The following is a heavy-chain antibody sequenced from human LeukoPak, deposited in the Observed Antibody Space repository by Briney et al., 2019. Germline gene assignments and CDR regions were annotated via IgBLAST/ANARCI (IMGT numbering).Heavy chain of an antibody. J-gene: IGHJ4*02. CDR2: LSGSGIST. V-gene: IGHV3-23*01. D-gene: IGHD3/OR15-3a*01. CDR1: GFTFATYA. CDR3: AKGRGTGTYYFDY. Sequence: SGGSLRLSCAASGFTFATYAMTWVRQAPGKGLECVAALSGSGISTYYADSVKGRFTISRANSENTLHLQMDGLRAEDTAVYFCAKGRGTGTYYFDYWGRGILVTVSS.